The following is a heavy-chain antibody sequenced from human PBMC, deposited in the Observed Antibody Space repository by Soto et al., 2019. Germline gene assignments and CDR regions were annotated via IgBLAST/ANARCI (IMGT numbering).Heavy chain of an antibody. J-gene: IGHJ6*02. CDR3: ARDYCTATNCYKNFGMDV. Sequence: QVQLVQSGAEMKKPGSSVKVSCRASGGTLSTYTINWVRQVPGQGLEWMGGIIPMFNVTKYAKKFEGRVTNTGDESTNTGYMQVSSLRSEDTAVYYCARDYCTATNCYKNFGMDVWGQGTTVIVSS. V-gene: IGHV1-69*01. CDR1: GGTLSTYT. D-gene: IGHD2-8*02. CDR2: IIPMFNVT.